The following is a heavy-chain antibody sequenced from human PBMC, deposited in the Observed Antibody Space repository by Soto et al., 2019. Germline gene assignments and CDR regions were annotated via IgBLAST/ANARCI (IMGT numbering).Heavy chain of an antibody. D-gene: IGHD5-18*01. Sequence: SETLSLTCTVAGGSVSSGSYYWSWIRQPPGKGLEWIGYIYYSGSTNYNPSLKSRVTISVDTSKNQFSLKLSSVTAADTAVYYCPRHYGVPDLWSGYRRYEPWSQRLLGTVSS. CDR1: GGSVSSGSYY. V-gene: IGHV4-61*01. CDR3: PRHYGVPDLWSGYRRYEP. CDR2: IYYSGST. J-gene: IGHJ5*02.